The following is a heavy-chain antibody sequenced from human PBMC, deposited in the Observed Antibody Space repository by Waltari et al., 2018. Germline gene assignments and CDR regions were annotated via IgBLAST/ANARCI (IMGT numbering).Heavy chain of an antibody. J-gene: IGHJ4*02. D-gene: IGHD5-12*01. CDR3: ARDSGYSGYSSYSFDY. CDR1: GFTFSSYW. CDR2: IKQDGSVK. V-gene: IGHV3-7*01. Sequence: EVQLVESGGGLVQPGGSLRLSCAASGFTFSSYWMTWVRQAPGRGMGGVANIKQDGSVKYFVESVRGRFTIARDNAKNSLYLQMNILRAEDTAVYYCARDSGYSGYSSYSFDYWGQGTLVTVSS.